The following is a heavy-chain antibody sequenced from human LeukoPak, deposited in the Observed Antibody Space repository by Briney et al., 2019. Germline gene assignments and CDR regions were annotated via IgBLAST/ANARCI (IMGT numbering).Heavy chain of an antibody. CDR3: ARVPSRGLVDTAMVAFDY. J-gene: IGHJ4*02. CDR2: TYYRSKWHN. D-gene: IGHD5-18*01. Sequence: SQTLSHTCAISGDSVSSNRAAWNWIRQSPSRGLEWLGRTYYRSKWHNDYAVSVKSRITINPDTSKNQFSLQLNSMTPEDTAVYYCARVPSRGLVDTAMVAFDYWGQGTLVTVSS. V-gene: IGHV6-1*01. CDR1: GDSVSSNRAA.